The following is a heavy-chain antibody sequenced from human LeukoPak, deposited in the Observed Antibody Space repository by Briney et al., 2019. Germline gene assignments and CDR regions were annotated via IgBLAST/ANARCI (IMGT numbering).Heavy chain of an antibody. Sequence: PGGALRLSCAASGFTFNRYAMHWVRQAPGKGLEWVGLISGDGITTYYLDSVKGRFTISRDNSKNSPYLHMNSLRSEDTALYYCAKDHVYGGADDWGQGTLVT. V-gene: IGHV3-43*02. CDR2: ISGDGITT. CDR1: GFTFNRYA. CDR3: AKDHVYGGADD. D-gene: IGHD4-23*01. J-gene: IGHJ4*02.